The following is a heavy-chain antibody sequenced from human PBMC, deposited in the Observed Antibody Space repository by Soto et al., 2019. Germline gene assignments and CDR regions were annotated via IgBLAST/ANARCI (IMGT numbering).Heavy chain of an antibody. CDR3: ARGAYCGGDCYSSRFDY. J-gene: IGHJ4*02. CDR1: GGTFSSYA. V-gene: IGHV1-69*01. CDR2: IIPIFGTA. D-gene: IGHD2-21*02. Sequence: QVQLVQSGAEVKKPGSSVKVSCKASGGTFSSYAISWVRQAPGQGLEWMGGIIPIFGTANYAQEFQGRVTITADESTSTAYMELSSLRSEDTAVYYCARGAYCGGDCYSSRFDYWGQGTLVTVSS.